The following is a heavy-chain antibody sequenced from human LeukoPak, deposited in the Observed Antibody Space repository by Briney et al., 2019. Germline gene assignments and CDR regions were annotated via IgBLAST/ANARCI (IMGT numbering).Heavy chain of an antibody. J-gene: IGHJ5*02. CDR2: INPNSGGT. D-gene: IGHD6-6*01. V-gene: IGHV1-2*02. Sequence: ASVKVSCKASGYTFTGYYIHWVRQAPGQGLEWMGWINPNSGGTNYAQKFQGRVTMTRDTSISTAYMELSRLRSDDTAVYYCARGWAIAARRVWFDPWGQGTLVTVSS. CDR3: ARGWAIAARRVWFDP. CDR1: GYTFTGYY.